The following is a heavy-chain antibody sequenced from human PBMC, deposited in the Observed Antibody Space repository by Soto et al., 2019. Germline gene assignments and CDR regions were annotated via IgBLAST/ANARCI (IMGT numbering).Heavy chain of an antibody. CDR1: GYTFTSYA. D-gene: IGHD6-13*01. CDR2: INAGNGNT. V-gene: IGHV1-3*01. CDR3: ASQRIAAAGYYYYYMDV. J-gene: IGHJ6*03. Sequence: QVQLVQSGAEVKKPGASVKVSCKASGYTFTSYAMHWVRQAPGQRLEWMGWINAGNGNTKYSQKFQGRVTITRDTSASTAYMELSSLRSEDTAVYYCASQRIAAAGYYYYYMDVWGKGTTVTVSS.